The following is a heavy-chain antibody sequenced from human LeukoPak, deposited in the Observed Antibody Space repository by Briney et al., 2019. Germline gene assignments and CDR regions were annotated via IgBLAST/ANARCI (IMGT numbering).Heavy chain of an antibody. Sequence: GGSLRLSCAASGFTFSSYAMSWVRQAPGKGLEWVSAISGSGGSTYYADSVKGRFTISRDNSKNTLYLQMNSLRAEDTAVYYCSKEPGIVVVVAAFDWGQGTLVTVSS. D-gene: IGHD2-15*01. CDR3: SKEPGIVVVVAAFD. CDR2: ISGSGGST. J-gene: IGHJ4*02. V-gene: IGHV3-23*01. CDR1: GFTFSSYA.